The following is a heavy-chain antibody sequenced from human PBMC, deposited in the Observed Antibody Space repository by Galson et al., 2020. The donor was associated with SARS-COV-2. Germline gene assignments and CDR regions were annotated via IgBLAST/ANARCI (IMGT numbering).Heavy chain of an antibody. CDR2: IYHSGST. CDR1: GYSISSGYY. CDR3: ARQRSSSSDY. D-gene: IGHD6-6*01. J-gene: IGHJ4*02. V-gene: IGHV4-38-2*01. Sequence: SETLSLTCAVSGYSISSGYYWGWIRQPPGKGLEWIGSIYHSGSTFYNPSLKSRVTISVDTSKNQFSLKLSSVTAADTAVYYCARQRSSSSDYWGQGTLVTVSS.